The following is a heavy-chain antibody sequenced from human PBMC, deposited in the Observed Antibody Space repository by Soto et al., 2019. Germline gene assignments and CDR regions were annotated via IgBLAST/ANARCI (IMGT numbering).Heavy chain of an antibody. CDR3: ARNAYDSEGPRGNWFDP. Sequence: QVQLVQSGAEVKKPGSSVKVSCKASGGTFSSYAISWVRQAPGQGLEWMGGIIPIFGTANYAQKFQGRVTITADEYTSTAQMGRSSLRSEDTAVYYCARNAYDSEGPRGNWFDPWGQGTLVTVSS. J-gene: IGHJ5*02. V-gene: IGHV1-69*01. D-gene: IGHD3-22*01. CDR1: GGTFSSYA. CDR2: IIPIFGTA.